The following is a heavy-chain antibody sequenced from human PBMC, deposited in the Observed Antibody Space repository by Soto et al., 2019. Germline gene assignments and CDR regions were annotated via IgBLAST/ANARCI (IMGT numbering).Heavy chain of an antibody. J-gene: IGHJ4*02. CDR3: AKETPGWNPFDY. Sequence: GSLRLSCAASGFTFSNYVMHWVRQAPGKGLEWVALISYDGSNKQYADSLKGRFTISRDNSKNTLYLQVNSLRAEDTAVYYCAKETPGWNPFDYWGQGTLVTVSS. CDR1: GFTFSNYV. V-gene: IGHV3-30*18. D-gene: IGHD1-1*01. CDR2: ISYDGSNK.